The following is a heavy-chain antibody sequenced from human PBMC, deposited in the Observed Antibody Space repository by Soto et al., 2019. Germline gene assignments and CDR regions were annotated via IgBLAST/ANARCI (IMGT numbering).Heavy chain of an antibody. CDR1: GYTFTSYG. Sequence: ASVKVSCKASGYTFTSYGISWVRQAPGQGLEWMGWISAYNGNTNYAQKLQGRVTMTTDTSTSTAYMELRSLRSDDTAVYYCERGGCSVGSGCSNSWGQGTLVTVSS. V-gene: IGHV1-18*01. CDR2: ISAYNGNT. J-gene: IGHJ4*02. CDR3: ERGGCSVGSGCSNS. D-gene: IGHD2-15*01.